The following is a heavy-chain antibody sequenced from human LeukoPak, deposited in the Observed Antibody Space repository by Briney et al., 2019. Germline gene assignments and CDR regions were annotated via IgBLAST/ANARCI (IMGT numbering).Heavy chain of an antibody. CDR2: IYYSGST. D-gene: IGHD3-22*01. CDR3: ARVRTGSRVVVRADAFDI. CDR1: GGSISSYY. V-gene: IGHV4-59*08. J-gene: IGHJ3*02. Sequence: SETLSLTCTVSGGSISSYYWSWIRQPPGKGLEWIGYIYYSGSTYYNPSLKSRVTISVDTSKNQFSLKLSSVTAADTAVYYCARVRTGSRVVVRADAFDIWGQGTMVTVSS.